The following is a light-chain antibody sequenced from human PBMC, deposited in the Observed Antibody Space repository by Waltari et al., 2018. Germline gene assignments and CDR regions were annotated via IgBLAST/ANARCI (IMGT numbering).Light chain of an antibody. CDR1: SDVGGYNF. J-gene: IGLJ2*01. Sequence: QSALTQPASVSGSPGQSITISCTGTSDVGGYNFVSWYQQHPGKAPKLMVYDVTNRPSGVSNRFSGSKSGNTASLTISGLQAEDEADYYCSSYTSSISVVFGGGTKLTVL. CDR3: SSYTSSISVV. CDR2: DVT. V-gene: IGLV2-14*03.